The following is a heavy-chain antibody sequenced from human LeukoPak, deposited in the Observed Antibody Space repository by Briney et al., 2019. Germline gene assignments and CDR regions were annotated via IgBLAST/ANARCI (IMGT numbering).Heavy chain of an antibody. CDR1: GYTFTGYY. V-gene: IGHV1-2*02. CDR2: INPNSGGT. D-gene: IGHD3-22*01. J-gene: IGHJ4*02. CDR3: AVNYYYDSRLLDY. Sequence: ASVKVSCKASGYTFTGYYMHWVRQAPGQGLEWMGWINPNSGGTNYAQKFQGRVTMTRDTSISTAYMELSRLRSDDTAVYYCAVNYYYDSRLLDYWGQGTLVTVSS.